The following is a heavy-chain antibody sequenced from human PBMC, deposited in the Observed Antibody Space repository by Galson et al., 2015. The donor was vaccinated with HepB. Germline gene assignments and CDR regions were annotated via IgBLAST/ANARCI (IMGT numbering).Heavy chain of an antibody. D-gene: IGHD4-11*01. V-gene: IGHV3-33*01. CDR3: ATELTRKGSDGFDI. J-gene: IGHJ3*02. Sequence: SLRLSCAASGFSFSNYGMHWVRQAPGKGLEWVAVILYDGTNKYYVDSVKGRFTISRDNSKNTLYLQMNSLRVEDTAVYYCATELTRKGSDGFDIWGQGTMVTVSS. CDR2: ILYDGTNK. CDR1: GFSFSNYG.